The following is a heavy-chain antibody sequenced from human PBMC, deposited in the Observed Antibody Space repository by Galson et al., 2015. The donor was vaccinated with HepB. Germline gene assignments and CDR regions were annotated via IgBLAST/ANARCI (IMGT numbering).Heavy chain of an antibody. Sequence: QSGAEVKKPGESLKISCKGSGYSFTSYWIGWVRQMPGKGLEWMGIIYPGDSDTRYSPSFQGQVTISADKSISTAYLQWSSLKASDTAMYYCARPRGGDRQDPQDDAFDIWGQGTMVTVSS. J-gene: IGHJ3*02. CDR3: ARPRGGDRQDPQDDAFDI. CDR2: IYPGDSDT. D-gene: IGHD2-21*02. V-gene: IGHV5-51*03. CDR1: GYSFTSYW.